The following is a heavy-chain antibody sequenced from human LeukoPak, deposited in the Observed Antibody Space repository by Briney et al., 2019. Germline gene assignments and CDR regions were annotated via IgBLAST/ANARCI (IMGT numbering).Heavy chain of an antibody. Sequence: PGGSLRLSCAASGFTFSSYGMHWVRQAPGKGLEWVAVISYDGSNKYYADSVKGRFTISRDNSKNTLYLQMNSLRAEDTAVYYCAKDSASQGVGWFDPWGQGTLVTVSS. CDR1: GFTFSSYG. J-gene: IGHJ5*02. D-gene: IGHD1-26*01. CDR2: ISYDGSNK. V-gene: IGHV3-30*18. CDR3: AKDSASQGVGWFDP.